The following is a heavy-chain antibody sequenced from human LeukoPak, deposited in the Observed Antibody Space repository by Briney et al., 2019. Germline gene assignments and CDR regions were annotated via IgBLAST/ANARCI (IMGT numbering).Heavy chain of an antibody. J-gene: IGHJ4*02. CDR2: INTDGSST. CDR3: ARVAYPRKFDY. CDR1: GFTFSSYW. V-gene: IGHV3-74*01. Sequence: PGGSLRLSCAASGFTFSSYWMHWVRQAPGKGLVWVSRINTDGSSTSYADSVKGRFTISRDNAKNTLYLQMNSLRAEDTAVYYCARVAYPRKFDYWGQGTLVTVSS.